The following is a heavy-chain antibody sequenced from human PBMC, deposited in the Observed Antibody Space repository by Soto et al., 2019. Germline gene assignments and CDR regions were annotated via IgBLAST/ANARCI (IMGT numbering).Heavy chain of an antibody. CDR2: INHSGST. CDR3: ARGRAMDSSSWQLDY. D-gene: IGHD6-13*01. J-gene: IGHJ4*02. CDR1: GGSFSCYY. Sequence: PSETLSLTCAVYGGSFSCYYWSWIRQPPGKGLEWIGEINHSGSTNYNPSLKSRVTISVDTSKNQFSLKLSSVTAADTAVYYCARGRAMDSSSWQLDYWGQGTLVTVSS. V-gene: IGHV4-34*01.